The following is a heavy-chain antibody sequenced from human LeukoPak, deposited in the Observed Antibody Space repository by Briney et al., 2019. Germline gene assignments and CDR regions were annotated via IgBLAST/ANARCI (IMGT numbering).Heavy chain of an antibody. CDR1: GGSISSYY. CDR2: KYYSGST. CDR3: ARSVVPAAIDY. D-gene: IGHD2-2*01. Sequence: SETLSLTCAVSGGSISSYYWSWIRQPPGKGLDWISYKYYSGSTNYNPSLKSRVTISVNTSKNQFSVKLRSVTAADTAVYYCARSVVPAAIDYWGQGTLVTVSS. V-gene: IGHV4-59*01. J-gene: IGHJ4*02.